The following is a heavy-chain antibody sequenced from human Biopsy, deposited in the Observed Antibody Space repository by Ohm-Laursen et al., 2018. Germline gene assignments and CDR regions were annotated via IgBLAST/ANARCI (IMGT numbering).Heavy chain of an antibody. V-gene: IGHV4-59*01. CDR1: GDSMGTYY. D-gene: IGHD3-3*01. Sequence: TLSLTCTVSGDSMGTYYWTWIRQPPGKGLEWIASIYYSGTTNKNPSLKSRVTISVDTSKRQFHLELSSVTAADTAIYYCARVRGGFLEWFDYWGQGTLITVSS. J-gene: IGHJ5*01. CDR2: IYYSGTT. CDR3: ARVRGGFLEWFDY.